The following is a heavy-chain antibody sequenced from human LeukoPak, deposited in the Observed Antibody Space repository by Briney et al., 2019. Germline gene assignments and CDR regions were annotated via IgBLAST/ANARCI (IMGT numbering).Heavy chain of an antibody. CDR3: ARDDPLTTSALDY. CDR1: GFTFSDYY. CDR2: ISSSGSTI. J-gene: IGHJ4*02. V-gene: IGHV3-11*04. Sequence: SGGSLRLSCAASGFTFSDYYMSWIGQAPGKGLEWVSYISSSGSTIYYADSVKGRFTISRDNAKTSLYLQMNSLRAEDTAVYYCARDDPLTTSALDYWGQGTLVTVSS. D-gene: IGHD1-1*01.